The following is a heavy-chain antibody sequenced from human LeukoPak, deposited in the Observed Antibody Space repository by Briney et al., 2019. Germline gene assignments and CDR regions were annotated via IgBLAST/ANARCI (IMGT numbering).Heavy chain of an antibody. D-gene: IGHD6-13*01. J-gene: IGHJ1*01. CDR3: ATQGRAAAVYFQH. Sequence: PSETLSLTCTVSGYSISSGYYWGWIRQPPGKGLEWIGSIYHSGSTYYNPSLKSRVTISVDTSKNQFSLKLSSVTAADTAVYYCATQGRAAAVYFQHWGQGTLVTVSS. CDR1: GYSISSGYY. V-gene: IGHV4-38-2*02. CDR2: IYHSGST.